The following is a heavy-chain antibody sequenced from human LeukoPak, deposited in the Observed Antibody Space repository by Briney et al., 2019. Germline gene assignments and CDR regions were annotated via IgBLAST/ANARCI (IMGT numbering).Heavy chain of an antibody. CDR2: ISSSSSTI. D-gene: IGHD2-8*01. CDR1: GFTFSSYS. V-gene: IGHV3-48*04. J-gene: IGHJ6*03. Sequence: GGSLRLSCAASGFTFSSYSMNWVRQAPGKGLEWVSYISSSSSTIYYADSVKGRFTISRDNAKNSLYLQMNSLRAEDTAVYYCARESGPNGPYYYYYYMDVWGKGTTVTVSS. CDR3: ARESGPNGPYYYYYYMDV.